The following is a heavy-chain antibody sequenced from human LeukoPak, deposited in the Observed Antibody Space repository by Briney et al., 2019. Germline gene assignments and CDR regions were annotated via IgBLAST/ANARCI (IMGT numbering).Heavy chain of an antibody. CDR2: INPNSGGT. J-gene: IGHJ4*02. Sequence: ASVKVSCKASGYTFTDHYIHWVRQAPGQGLEWVGWINPNSGGTNYAQKFEGRITMTRDTSINTGYMEMSRLTSDDTAVYYCARAHSNWRLYHSDYGGQGTLVTVSS. D-gene: IGHD6-13*01. V-gene: IGHV1-2*02. CDR3: ARAHSNWRLYHSDY. CDR1: GYTFTDHY.